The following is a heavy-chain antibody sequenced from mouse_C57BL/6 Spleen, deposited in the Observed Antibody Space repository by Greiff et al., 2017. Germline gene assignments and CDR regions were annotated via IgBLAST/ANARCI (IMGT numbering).Heavy chain of an antibody. Sequence: QVQLQQSGAELVKPGASVKISCKASGYAFSSYWMNWVKQRPGKGLEWIGQIYPGDGDTNYNGKFKGRATLTADKSASTAYMQLSSLTSEDSAVYFCARRESNYLFAYWGQGTLVTVSA. V-gene: IGHV1-80*01. J-gene: IGHJ3*01. CDR3: ARRESNYLFAY. D-gene: IGHD2-5*01. CDR1: GYAFSSYW. CDR2: IYPGDGDT.